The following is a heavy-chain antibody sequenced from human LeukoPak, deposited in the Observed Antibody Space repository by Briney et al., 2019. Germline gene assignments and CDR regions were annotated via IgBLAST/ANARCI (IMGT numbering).Heavy chain of an antibody. D-gene: IGHD3-16*01. CDR1: GFTFGSYA. CDR3: AKQGGPGY. CDR2: ITGVGSTP. V-gene: IGHV3-23*01. J-gene: IGHJ4*02. Sequence: QSGGSLRLSCATSGFTFGSYAMTWVRQAPGKGLEWVSGITGVGSTPYYADSVKGRFTISRDNSKNTLYLQMNSLRGEDTAAYYCAKQGGPGYWGQGTLVTVSS.